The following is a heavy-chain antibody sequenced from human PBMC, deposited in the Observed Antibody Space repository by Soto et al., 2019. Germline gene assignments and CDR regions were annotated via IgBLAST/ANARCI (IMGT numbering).Heavy chain of an antibody. V-gene: IGHV1-18*01. CDR3: ARGTIFGVVIGYGMDV. Sequence: QVQLVQSGAEVKKPGASVKVSCKASGYTFTSYGISWVRQAPGQGLEWMGWINTYNGNTNYAQKLQGRVTMTTDTSTTTVYMELRSLRSDDTAVYYCARGTIFGVVIGYGMDVWGQGTTVTVSS. CDR2: INTYNGNT. J-gene: IGHJ6*02. CDR1: GYTFTSYG. D-gene: IGHD3-3*01.